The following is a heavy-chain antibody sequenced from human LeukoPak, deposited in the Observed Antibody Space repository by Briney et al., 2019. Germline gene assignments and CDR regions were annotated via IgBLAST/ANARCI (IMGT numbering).Heavy chain of an antibody. D-gene: IGHD3-10*01. Sequence: PGGSLRLPCAASGFTFSSYAMSWVRQAPGKGLEWVSAISGSGGSTYYADSAKGRFTISRDNSKNTLYLQMNSLRAEDTAVYYCAKDGGFGELSPFGYYWGQGTLVTVSS. CDR3: AKDGGFGELSPFGYY. J-gene: IGHJ4*02. CDR1: GFTFSSYA. CDR2: ISGSGGST. V-gene: IGHV3-23*01.